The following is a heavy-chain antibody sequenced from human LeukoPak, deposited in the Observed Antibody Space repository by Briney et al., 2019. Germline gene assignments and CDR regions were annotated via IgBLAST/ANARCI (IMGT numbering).Heavy chain of an antibody. Sequence: GGSLRLSCAASGFTVSSNYMSWVRQAPGKGLEWVSVIYSGGGTYYADSVKGRFTISRDNSKNTLYLQMNSLRAEDTAVYYCARHSSCSGGSCYSREIDYWGQGTLVTVSS. CDR3: ARHSSCSGGSCYSREIDY. CDR2: IYSGGGT. V-gene: IGHV3-53*01. CDR1: GFTVSSNY. J-gene: IGHJ4*02. D-gene: IGHD2-15*01.